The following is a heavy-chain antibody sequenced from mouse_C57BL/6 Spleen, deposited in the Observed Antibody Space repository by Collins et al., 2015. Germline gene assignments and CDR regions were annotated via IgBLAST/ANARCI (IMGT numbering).Heavy chain of an antibody. Sequence: QVQLQQPGAELVKPGASVKMSCKASGYTFTSYWITWVKQRPGQGLEWIGDVYPGSGSTNYNEKFKSKATLTVDTSSSTAYMQLSSLTSEDSAVYYCARDLGGYFDVWGTGTTVTVSS. V-gene: IGHV1-55*01. CDR2: VYPGSGST. CDR3: ARDLGGYFDV. J-gene: IGHJ1*03. D-gene: IGHD3-3*01. CDR1: GYTFTSYW.